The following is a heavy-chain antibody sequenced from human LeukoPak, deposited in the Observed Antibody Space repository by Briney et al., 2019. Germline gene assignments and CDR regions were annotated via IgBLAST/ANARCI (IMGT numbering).Heavy chain of an antibody. Sequence: GGSLRLSCAASGFTFSSYSMNWVRQAPGKGLEWVSYISTSTSATYYADSVKGRFTISRDNAKNSLYLQMKSLRAEDTALYYCAKGGGAYKPFDSWGQGTLVTVSS. CDR1: GFTFSSYS. V-gene: IGHV3-48*01. J-gene: IGHJ4*02. D-gene: IGHD3-16*01. CDR2: ISTSTSAT. CDR3: AKGGGAYKPFDS.